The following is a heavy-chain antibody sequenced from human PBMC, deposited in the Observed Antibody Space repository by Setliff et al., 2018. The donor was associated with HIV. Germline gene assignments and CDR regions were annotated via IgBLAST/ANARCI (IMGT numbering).Heavy chain of an antibody. D-gene: IGHD3-10*01. V-gene: IGHV4-39*01. CDR1: RDSIRNGAYY. CDR3: ARQEIFGLVRGVIS. Sequence: PSETLSLTCTVSRDSIRNGAYYWGWIRQPPGKGLEWIGSVYFRGSTYYNPSLESRVAMSVDTSTNQFSLKLISVTAADTSVYYCARQEIFGLVRGVISWGQGTLVTVSS. J-gene: IGHJ5*02. CDR2: VYFRGST.